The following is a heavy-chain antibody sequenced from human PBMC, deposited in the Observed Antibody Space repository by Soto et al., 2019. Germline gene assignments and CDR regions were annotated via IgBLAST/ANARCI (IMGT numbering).Heavy chain of an antibody. CDR2: ISGSGGST. J-gene: IGHJ4*02. Sequence: GSLRLSCAASGFTFSILAMSWVRQSPGKGLEWVSTISGSGGSTYYADAVKGRFSISRDNSMGTLYLQMKSLRVEDTAIYYCAKEVSLGSTVDLGYWGQGTLVTDSS. D-gene: IGHD7-27*01. V-gene: IGHV3-23*01. CDR3: AKEVSLGSTVDLGY. CDR1: GFTFSILA.